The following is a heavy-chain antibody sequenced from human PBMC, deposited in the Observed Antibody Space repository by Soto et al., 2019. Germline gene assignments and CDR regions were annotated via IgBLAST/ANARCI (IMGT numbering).Heavy chain of an antibody. CDR3: ARSTVGWELGY. J-gene: IGHJ4*02. V-gene: IGHV3-33*01. CDR2: IWYDGSNK. CDR1: GFTFSNYG. D-gene: IGHD1-26*01. Sequence: QVQLVESGGGVVQPGRSLRLSCAASGFTFSNYGMHWVRQAPGKGLEWVAVIWYDGSNKYYADSVEGRFTISRDNSKNTLYLQMNSLRAEDTAVYYCARSTVGWELGYWGQGTLVTVSS.